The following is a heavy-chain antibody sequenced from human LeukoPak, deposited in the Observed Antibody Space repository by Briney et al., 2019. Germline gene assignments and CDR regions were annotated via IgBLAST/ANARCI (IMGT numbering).Heavy chain of an antibody. J-gene: IGHJ3*02. CDR1: GFTYSVYW. V-gene: IGHV3-7*01. Sequence: PGGSLRLSCAASGFTYSVYWMGWVRQAPGKGLEWVADIKHDGSETYHVDFVKGRFTISRDNAESSLYLQMNSLRAEDTALYYCVRHYYDSSSWSFGMWGQGTMVTVSP. CDR3: VRHYYDSSSWSFGM. CDR2: IKHDGSET. D-gene: IGHD3-16*01.